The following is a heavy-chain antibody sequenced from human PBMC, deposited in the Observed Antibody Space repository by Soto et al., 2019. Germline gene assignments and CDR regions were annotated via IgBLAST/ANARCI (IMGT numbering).Heavy chain of an antibody. D-gene: IGHD4-17*01. V-gene: IGHV5-51*01. CDR2: IYPGDSDT. CDR1: GYTFSNYW. CDR3: XRHVGKMTTMTPRWFDP. J-gene: IGHJ5*02. Sequence: GESLKISCKASGYTFSNYWIGWVRQMPGKGLEWMGIIYPGDSDTRYSPSFQGQVTISADKSITTAYLQWSSLQASDTAIYYCXRHVGKMTTMTPRWFDPWGQGTLVTVSS.